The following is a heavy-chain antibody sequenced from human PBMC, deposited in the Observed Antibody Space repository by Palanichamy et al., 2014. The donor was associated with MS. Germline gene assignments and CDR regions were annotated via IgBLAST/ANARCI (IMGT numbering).Heavy chain of an antibody. Sequence: EVQLVESGGGLIQPGGSLRLSCAASGFTVSNNYMSWVRQAPGKGLEWVSLIYSGGGTYYADSVKGRFTISRDNSKNTLYLQMNSLRAEDTAVYYCARGFSGGYYLDYFDYWGQGTLVTVSS. J-gene: IGHJ4*02. CDR1: GFTVSNNY. V-gene: IGHV3-53*01. CDR2: IYSGGGT. CDR3: ARGFSGGYYLDYFDY. D-gene: IGHD1-26*01.